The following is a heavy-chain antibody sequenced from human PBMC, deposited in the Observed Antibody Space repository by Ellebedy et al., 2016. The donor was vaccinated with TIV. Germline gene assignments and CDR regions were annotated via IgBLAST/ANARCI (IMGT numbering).Heavy chain of an antibody. CDR3: ARLDSGFIDF. Sequence: MPSETLSLTCAVYGGSFSKYYWSWIRQPPGKGLEWIGEINHSGSTIYNPSLKSRITVSVDTSKNQFSLKLTSVTAADTAVYYCARLDSGFIDFWGQGTLVTVSS. V-gene: IGHV4-34*01. D-gene: IGHD2-2*03. J-gene: IGHJ4*02. CDR2: INHSGST. CDR1: GGSFSKYY.